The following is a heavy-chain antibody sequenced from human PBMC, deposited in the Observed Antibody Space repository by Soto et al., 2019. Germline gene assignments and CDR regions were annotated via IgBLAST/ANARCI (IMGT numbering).Heavy chain of an antibody. V-gene: IGHV1-24*01. Sequence: ASVKVSCKVSGYTLTESSMHWVRQAPGKGLEWMGGFDPEDGETIYAQKFQGRVTMTEDTSTDTAYMELSSLRSEDTAVYYCATLVAAAPHDAFDIWGQGTMVTVSS. CDR3: ATLVAAAPHDAFDI. J-gene: IGHJ3*02. CDR1: GYTLTESS. D-gene: IGHD6-13*01. CDR2: FDPEDGET.